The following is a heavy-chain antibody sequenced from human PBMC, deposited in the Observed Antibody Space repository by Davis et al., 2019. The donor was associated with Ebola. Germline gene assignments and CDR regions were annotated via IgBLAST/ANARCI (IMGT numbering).Heavy chain of an antibody. V-gene: IGHV1-8*01. J-gene: IGHJ6*02. Sequence: ASVKVSCKASGYTFTSYDINWVRQATGQGLEWMGWMNPNSGNTGYAQKFQGRVTMTRNTSISTAYMELSSLRSEDTAVYYCARRFLEWLDYYYYGMDVWGQGTTVTVSS. CDR3: ARRFLEWLDYYYYGMDV. CDR1: GYTFTSYD. CDR2: MNPNSGNT. D-gene: IGHD3-3*01.